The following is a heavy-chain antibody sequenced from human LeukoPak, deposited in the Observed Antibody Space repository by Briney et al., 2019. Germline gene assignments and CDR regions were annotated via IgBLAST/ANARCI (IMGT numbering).Heavy chain of an antibody. V-gene: IGHV4-31*03. D-gene: IGHD1-14*01. CDR2: IYYSGST. CDR3: ARESKLTLGYYFDY. CDR1: GGSISSGGYY. J-gene: IGHJ4*02. Sequence: SETLSFTCTVSGGSISSGGYYWSWIRQHPGKGLEWIGYIYYSGSTYYNPSLKSRVTISVDTSKNQFSLKLSSVTAADTAVYYCARESKLTLGYYFDYWGQGTLVTVSS.